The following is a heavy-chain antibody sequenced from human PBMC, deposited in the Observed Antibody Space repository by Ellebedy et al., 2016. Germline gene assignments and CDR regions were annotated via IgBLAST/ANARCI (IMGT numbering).Heavy chain of an antibody. D-gene: IGHD2-21*01. Sequence: AGSLRLSXAASGFTFNTYALSWVRQAPGEGLEWVSTLSGSGPKTYYADSVQGRFTISRDNSKSTLYLQMNSLRAEDTAVYYCAKHETDGDYYFDLWGRGTLVTVSS. CDR2: LSGSGPKT. J-gene: IGHJ2*01. CDR1: GFTFNTYA. V-gene: IGHV3-23*01. CDR3: AKHETDGDYYFDL.